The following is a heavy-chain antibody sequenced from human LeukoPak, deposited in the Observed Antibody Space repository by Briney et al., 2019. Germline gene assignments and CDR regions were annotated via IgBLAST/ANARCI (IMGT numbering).Heavy chain of an antibody. CDR3: VRVSADGRAFDY. V-gene: IGHV3-7*05. J-gene: IGHJ4*02. Sequence: GGSLRLSCAASGFIISTYLMSWVRQAPGKGLEWVASIKPHGSEKYYVDPVKGLFTISRDNAKNSLDLQMNSLRVEDTAVYYCVRVSADGRAFDYWGQGTLVTVSS. D-gene: IGHD6-13*01. CDR1: GFIISTYL. CDR2: IKPHGSEK.